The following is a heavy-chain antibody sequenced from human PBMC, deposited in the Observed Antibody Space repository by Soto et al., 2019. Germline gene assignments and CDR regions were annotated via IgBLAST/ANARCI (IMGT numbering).Heavy chain of an antibody. CDR2: MSYGGSNK. V-gene: IGHV3-30-3*01. D-gene: IGHD4-4*01. CDR3: ARDATLTTVTFFDY. J-gene: IGHJ4*01. Sequence: QVQLVESGGGVVQPGRSLRLSCAASGFTFSNYVVHWVRQAPGRGLEWVAVMSYGGSNKYYADSVKGRFTISRDNSNDRLYRPMNCLRAEDTAVYYCARDATLTTVTFFDYWGHGTLVTVSS. CDR1: GFTFSNYV.